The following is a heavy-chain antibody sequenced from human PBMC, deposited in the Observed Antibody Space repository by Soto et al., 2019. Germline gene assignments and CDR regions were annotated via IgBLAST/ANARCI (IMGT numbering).Heavy chain of an antibody. V-gene: IGHV3-23*01. J-gene: IGHJ4*02. D-gene: IGHD4-17*01. CDR3: SKHLRPDGFWDFGY. Sequence: EVQLLESGGGLVQPGGSLRLSCAASGFTFSTYSMAWVRQAPGRGPEWVSGISQDGTTHYADSVKGRFTISRDNSRSSVYLLLIALRGEDTAVYYCSKHLRPDGFWDFGYWGQVTLVTVSS. CDR2: ISQDGTT. CDR1: GFTFSTYS.